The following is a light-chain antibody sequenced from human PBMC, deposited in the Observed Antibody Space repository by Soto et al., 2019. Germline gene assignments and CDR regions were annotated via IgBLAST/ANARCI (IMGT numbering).Light chain of an antibody. CDR1: QSINNY. CDR3: LQSYRTPLT. CDR2: GAS. Sequence: DIQMTQSPSSLSASVGYRVTITCRAIQSINNYLSWYQQKPGKAPNLLIFGASTLQSGVPSRFSGSGSGTDFTLTISSLQPEDFATYYCLQSYRTPLTFGGGTKVDIK. V-gene: IGKV1-39*01. J-gene: IGKJ4*01.